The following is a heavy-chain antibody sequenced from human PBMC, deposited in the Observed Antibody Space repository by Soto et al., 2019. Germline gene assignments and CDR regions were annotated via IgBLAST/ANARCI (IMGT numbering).Heavy chain of an antibody. CDR3: GRTDQLVVAATAAFDI. V-gene: IGHV4-34*01. CDR1: GGSFRGYY. CDR2: INHSGST. D-gene: IGHD2-15*01. J-gene: IGHJ3*02. Sequence: PSETLSLTCPVYGGSFRGYYWSWIRQPPGKGLEWIGEINHSGSTNYNPSLKSRVTISVDTSKNQFSLKLSSVTAADTAVYYCGRTDQLVVAATAAFDIWGQGTMVTV.